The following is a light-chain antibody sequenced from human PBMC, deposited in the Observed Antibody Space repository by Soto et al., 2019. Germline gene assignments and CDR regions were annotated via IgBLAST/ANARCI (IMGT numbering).Light chain of an antibody. CDR2: DVS. Sequence: QSVLAQPASVSGSPGQSITISCTGTSSDIGGYNYISWYQQHPDKAPKLMIYDVSNRPSGVSNRFSGSKSGNTASLTISGLQAEDEADFYCTSYTSNSTLVFGTGTKVTVL. CDR3: TSYTSNSTLV. J-gene: IGLJ1*01. CDR1: SSDIGGYNY. V-gene: IGLV2-14*01.